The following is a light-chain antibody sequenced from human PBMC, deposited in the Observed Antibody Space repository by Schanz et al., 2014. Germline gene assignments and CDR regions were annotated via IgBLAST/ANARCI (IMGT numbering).Light chain of an antibody. V-gene: IGKV3-11*01. CDR3: QQPIDGIT. CDR2: DAS. J-gene: IGKJ5*01. Sequence: EFVLTQFPGTLSLSPGERATLSCRASQSVSSYLAWYQHKPGQAPRLLIYDASNRATGIPARFSGSGSGTDFTLTISSLEPEDFAVYYCQQPIDGITFGQGTRLDIK. CDR1: QSVSSY.